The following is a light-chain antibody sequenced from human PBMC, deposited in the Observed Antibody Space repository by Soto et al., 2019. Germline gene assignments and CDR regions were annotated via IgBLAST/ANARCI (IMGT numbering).Light chain of an antibody. V-gene: IGKV1-5*03. CDR1: QSISSW. Sequence: DIQMTQSPSTLSASVGDRVTITCRASQSISSWLAWYQQKPGKAPKLLIYKASSLESGVPSRFSGSGSGTEFTLIIISLQPDDFATYYCQQYNSYPWTVGQGTKVEIK. J-gene: IGKJ1*01. CDR2: KAS. CDR3: QQYNSYPWT.